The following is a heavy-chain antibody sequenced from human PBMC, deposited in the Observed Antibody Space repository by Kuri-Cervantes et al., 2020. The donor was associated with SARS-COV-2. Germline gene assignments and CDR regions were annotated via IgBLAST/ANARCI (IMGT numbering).Heavy chain of an antibody. CDR1: GFTFSSYA. CDR2: ISGSGGST. J-gene: IGHJ4*02. Sequence: GGSLRLSCAASGFTFSSYAMSWVRQAPGKGLEWVSAISGSGGSTYYADSVKGRFTISRDNSKNTLYLQMNSLRAEDTALYYCAKDIIAAAGMTIDYWGQGTLVTVSS. V-gene: IGHV3-23*01. CDR3: AKDIIAAAGMTIDY. D-gene: IGHD6-13*01.